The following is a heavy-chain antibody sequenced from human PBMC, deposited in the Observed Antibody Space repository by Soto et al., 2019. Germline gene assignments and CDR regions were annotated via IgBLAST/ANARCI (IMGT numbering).Heavy chain of an antibody. CDR2: IYYSGST. CDR1: GGSIRSYY. J-gene: IGHJ4*02. D-gene: IGHD4-17*01. CDR3: ARVYGDYLDY. Sequence: SETLSLTCTVSGGSIRSYYWSWIRQPPGKGLEWIGYIYYSGSTNYNPSLKSRVTISVDMSKNQFSLKLSSVTAADTAVYYCARVYGDYLDYWGQGTLVTVSS. V-gene: IGHV4-59*01.